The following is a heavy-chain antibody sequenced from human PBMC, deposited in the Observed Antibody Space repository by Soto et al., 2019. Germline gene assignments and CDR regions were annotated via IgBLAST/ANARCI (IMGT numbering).Heavy chain of an antibody. D-gene: IGHD6-6*01. Sequence: SETLSLTCAVYGGSFSGYYWSWIRQPPGKGLEWIGEINHSGSTNYNPSLKSRFTISVDTSKNQFSLKLSSVTAADTAVYYCAIDYSSSPGGYWGQGTLVTVSS. J-gene: IGHJ4*02. V-gene: IGHV4-34*01. CDR1: GGSFSGYY. CDR3: AIDYSSSPGGY. CDR2: INHSGST.